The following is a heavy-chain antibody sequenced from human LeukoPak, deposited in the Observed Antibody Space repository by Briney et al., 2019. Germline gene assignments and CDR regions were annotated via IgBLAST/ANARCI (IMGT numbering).Heavy chain of an antibody. Sequence: GGSLRLSCAESGFIPSTYGMYWVRQAPGKGLEWVAFIRHDGSIKNYADSVKGRSTISRDNSKNTLYLQMNSLRAEDTAVYYCAKDSLADIDYWGQGTLVTVSS. V-gene: IGHV3-30*02. J-gene: IGHJ4*02. CDR2: IRHDGSIK. CDR3: AKDSLADIDY. D-gene: IGHD3-16*01. CDR1: GFIPSTYG.